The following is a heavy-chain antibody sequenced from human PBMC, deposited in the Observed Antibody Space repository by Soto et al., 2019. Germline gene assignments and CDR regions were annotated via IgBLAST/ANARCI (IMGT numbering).Heavy chain of an antibody. J-gene: IGHJ4*02. CDR2: ISSIGVAT. D-gene: IGHD6-19*01. Sequence: EVQLVESGGGLVQPGGSLRLSCAASGFTFSINEMNWVRQAPGKGLEWVSYISSIGVATYYADSVKGRFTISRDNAKNSLYRQMNSLRAEDTAVYYCAREGRVGGIDYWGQGTPVTVSS. CDR1: GFTFSINE. V-gene: IGHV3-48*03. CDR3: AREGRVGGIDY.